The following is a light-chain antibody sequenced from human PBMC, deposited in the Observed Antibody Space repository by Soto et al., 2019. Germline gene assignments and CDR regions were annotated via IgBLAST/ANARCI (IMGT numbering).Light chain of an antibody. Sequence: EIVMTQYPATLSVSPGERATLSCRVSQSVSSNLAWYQQKPGQAPRLLIYGASTRATGIPARFSGSGSGTEFTLTISSLQSEDFAVYYCQQYNNWLRGTFGQGTKLEIK. CDR3: QQYNNWLRGT. CDR1: QSVSSN. CDR2: GAS. J-gene: IGKJ2*01. V-gene: IGKV3-15*01.